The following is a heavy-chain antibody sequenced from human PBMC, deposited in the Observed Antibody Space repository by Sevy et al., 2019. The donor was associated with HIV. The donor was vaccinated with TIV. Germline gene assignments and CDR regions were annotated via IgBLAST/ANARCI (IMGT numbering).Heavy chain of an antibody. V-gene: IGHV1-46*03. D-gene: IGHD2-15*01. CDR2: INPSGGST. CDR3: AREGGYCSGGSCYHFDY. J-gene: IGHJ4*02. CDR1: GYTFTSYY. Sequence: ASVKVSCKASGYTFTSYYMHWARQAPGQGLEWMGIINPSGGSTSYAQKFQGRVTMTRDTSTSTVYMELSSLRSEDTAVYYCAREGGYCSGGSCYHFDYWGQGTLVTVSS.